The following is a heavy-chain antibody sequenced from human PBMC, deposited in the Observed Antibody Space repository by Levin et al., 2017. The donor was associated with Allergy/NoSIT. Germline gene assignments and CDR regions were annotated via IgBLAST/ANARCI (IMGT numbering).Heavy chain of an antibody. V-gene: IGHV3-15*01. Sequence: GGSLRLSCATSGFNFRTSYMSWGRQAPGKGLEWVGRIKDKGEGGTIDYAAAVRGRFIISRDDFSNTLFLQMNSLHVEDTAVYFCAQGDFMDYWGQGTLVSVSS. J-gene: IGHJ4*02. CDR2: IKDKGEGGTI. CDR1: GFNFRTSY. CDR3: AQGDFMDY. D-gene: IGHD3-16*01.